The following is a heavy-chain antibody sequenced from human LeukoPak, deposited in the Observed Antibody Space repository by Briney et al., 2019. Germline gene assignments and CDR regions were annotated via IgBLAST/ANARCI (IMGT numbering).Heavy chain of an antibody. CDR2: INHSGST. CDR3: ARLQLPDVTGAFDI. J-gene: IGHJ3*02. CDR1: GGSFSGYY. V-gene: IGHV4-34*01. D-gene: IGHD2-2*01. Sequence: HPSETLSLTCAVYGGSFSGYYWSWIRQPPGKGLEWIGEINHSGSTNYNPSLKSRVRMSLDTSKRQFSLKVSSVTAADTAIYYCARLQLPDVTGAFDIWGQGTTVTVSS.